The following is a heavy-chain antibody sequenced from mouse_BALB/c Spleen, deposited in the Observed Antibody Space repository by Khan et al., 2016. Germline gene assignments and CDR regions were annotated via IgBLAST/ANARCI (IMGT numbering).Heavy chain of an antibody. V-gene: IGHV3-2*02. D-gene: IGHD1-1*01. CDR3: ARDYYGSSYFDY. J-gene: IGHJ2*01. CDR1: GYSITSDYA. CDR2: ISYSGST. Sequence: EVQLQESGPGLVKPSQSLSLTCTVTGYSITSDYAWNWIRQFPGNKLEWMGYISYSGSTSYNPSLKSRISITRDTSKNQFFLQLNSVTTEDTAIYYCARDYYGSSYFDYGGQGTTLTVSS.